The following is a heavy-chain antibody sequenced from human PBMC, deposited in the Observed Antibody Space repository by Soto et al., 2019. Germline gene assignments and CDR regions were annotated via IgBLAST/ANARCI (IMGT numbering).Heavy chain of an antibody. CDR3: VRNYYYISGSYFDY. CDR2: IKGDGSEK. J-gene: IGHJ4*02. D-gene: IGHD3-10*01. V-gene: IGHV3-7*01. Sequence: EVQLVESGGGLGQPGGSLRLSCAASGFTFSRYWMSWVRQAPGKGLEWVANIKGDGSEKYYVDSVEGRFTISRDDAKNSLYLQMNSLRAEDTAVYYCVRNYYYISGSYFDYLGQGTLVTVSS. CDR1: GFTFSRYW.